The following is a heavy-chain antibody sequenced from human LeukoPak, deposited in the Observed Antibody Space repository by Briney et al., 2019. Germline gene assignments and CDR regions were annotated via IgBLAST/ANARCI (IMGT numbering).Heavy chain of an antibody. J-gene: IGHJ5*02. Sequence: GGSLRLSCAASGFSFSSFAMTWVRQAPGKGLEWVSSITGGHYATYNTDSVKGRFTISRDNAKNTLHLQMNSLRADDTAIYYCTKDPNGDYIGAFDPWGQGTLVTVSS. D-gene: IGHD4-17*01. CDR1: GFSFSSFA. CDR2: ITGGHYAT. CDR3: TKDPNGDYIGAFDP. V-gene: IGHV3-23*01.